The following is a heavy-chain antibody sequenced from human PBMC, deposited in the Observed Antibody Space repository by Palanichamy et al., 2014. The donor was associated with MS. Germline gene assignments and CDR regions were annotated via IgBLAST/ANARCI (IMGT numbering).Heavy chain of an antibody. Sequence: QVQLVESGGGVVRPGRSLRLSCAASGFIFSSYAMHWVRQAPGKGLEWVAVISYDGSNKYYADSVKGRITISRDNSKNTLYLQMNTLRAEDTAVYYCARPYSSGWYGDFDCWGQGTLVTVSS. D-gene: IGHD6-19*01. CDR2: ISYDGSNK. V-gene: IGHV3-30*04. CDR1: GFIFSSYA. CDR3: ARPYSSGWYGDFDC. J-gene: IGHJ4*02.